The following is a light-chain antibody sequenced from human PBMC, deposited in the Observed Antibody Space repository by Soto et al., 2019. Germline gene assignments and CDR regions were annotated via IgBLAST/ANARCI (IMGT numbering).Light chain of an antibody. CDR3: MQSTQLPPT. J-gene: IGKJ5*01. Sequence: DVVMTQSPLSLPVTLGQPASISCSASRILVYSDGNTYLHWYLQKPGQSPQLLIYEVSTRVSGVPDRFSGSGSGTDFTLEISRVETDDVGIYYCMQSTQLPPTFGQGTRLEIK. CDR2: EVS. CDR1: RILVYSDGNTY. V-gene: IGKV2D-29*02.